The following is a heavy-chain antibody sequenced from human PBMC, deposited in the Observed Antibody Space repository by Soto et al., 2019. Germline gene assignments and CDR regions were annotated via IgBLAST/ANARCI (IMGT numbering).Heavy chain of an antibody. CDR2: IYYSGST. V-gene: IGHV4-59*01. Sequence: QVQLQESGPGLVKPSETLSLTCTVSGGSISSYYWSWIRQPPGKGLEWIGYIYYSGSTNYNPSLKTRVTISVDTCKNQFSLKLSSVTAADTAVYYCARDIAAAGGFDYWGQGTLVTVSS. CDR1: GGSISSYY. J-gene: IGHJ4*02. CDR3: ARDIAAAGGFDY. D-gene: IGHD6-13*01.